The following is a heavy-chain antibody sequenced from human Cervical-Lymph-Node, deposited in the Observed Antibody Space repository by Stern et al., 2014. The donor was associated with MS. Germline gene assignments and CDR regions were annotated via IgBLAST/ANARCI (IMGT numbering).Heavy chain of an antibody. Sequence: QVQLVQSGGGVVQPGRSLRLSCEASGFTFSSYNIHWVRQAPGKGLEWLAVIWDDGSKTYYADSGKGRFTISRDNSNNMLYLQMDSLGADDTAVYYCARDAFLGVVVTVLEGYYYFYGMDVWGQGTLVTVSS. CDR3: ARDAFLGVVVTVLEGYYYFYGMDV. J-gene: IGHJ6*02. D-gene: IGHD2-21*02. CDR2: IWDDGSKT. CDR1: GFTFSSYN. V-gene: IGHV3-33*01.